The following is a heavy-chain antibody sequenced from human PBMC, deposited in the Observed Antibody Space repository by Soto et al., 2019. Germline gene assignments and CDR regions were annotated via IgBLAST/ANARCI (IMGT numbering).Heavy chain of an antibody. J-gene: IGHJ6*02. Sequence: SVKVSCKASGGTFSSYAISWVRQAPGQGLEWMGGIIPIFGTANYAQKFQGRVTITADESTSTAYMELSSLRSEDTAVYYCARRTDYYYGMDVWGQGTTVTVSS. CDR1: GGTFSSYA. CDR2: IIPIFGTA. V-gene: IGHV1-69*13. CDR3: ARRTDYYYGMDV.